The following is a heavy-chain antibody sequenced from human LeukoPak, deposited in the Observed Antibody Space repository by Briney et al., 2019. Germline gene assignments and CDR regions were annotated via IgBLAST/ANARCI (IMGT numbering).Heavy chain of an antibody. J-gene: IGHJ4*02. CDR2: INSDGSWT. CDR3: ARGFTPRALIYLTD. Sequence: GGSLRLSCAASGNYWMHWVRQVPGKGLVWVSHINSDGSWTSYADSEKGRFTISKDNAKNTVYLQMNSLRAEDTAVYYCARGFTPRALIYLTDWGQGTLVTVSS. D-gene: IGHD2-2*02. CDR1: GNYW. V-gene: IGHV3-74*01.